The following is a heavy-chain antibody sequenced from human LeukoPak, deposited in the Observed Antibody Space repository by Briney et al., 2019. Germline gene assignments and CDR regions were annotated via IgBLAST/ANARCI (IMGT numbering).Heavy chain of an antibody. CDR3: AKDLGYSTQPYYFDY. Sequence: PGGSLRLSCAASGFTFSSYAMSWVRQAPGKGLEWVSAISGSGGSTYYADSVKGRFTISRDNSKNTLYLQMNSLRAEDTAVYYCAKDLGYSTQPYYFDYWGQGTLVTVSS. J-gene: IGHJ4*02. D-gene: IGHD5-12*01. CDR2: ISGSGGST. CDR1: GFTFSSYA. V-gene: IGHV3-23*01.